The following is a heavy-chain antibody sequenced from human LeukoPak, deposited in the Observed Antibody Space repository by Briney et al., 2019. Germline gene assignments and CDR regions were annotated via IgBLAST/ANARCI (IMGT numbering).Heavy chain of an antibody. J-gene: IGHJ4*02. D-gene: IGHD3-16*01. Sequence: PGGSLRLSCAASGFTFSDYYMSWIRQAPGKGLEWVAFIRYDESNEYYADSVKGRFTISRDNSKNTLYLQMNSLRADDTAVYYCVKDSSWMGEYYFDYWGQGTLVTVSS. CDR3: VKDSSWMGEYYFDY. CDR2: IRYDESNE. CDR1: GFTFSDYY. V-gene: IGHV3-30*02.